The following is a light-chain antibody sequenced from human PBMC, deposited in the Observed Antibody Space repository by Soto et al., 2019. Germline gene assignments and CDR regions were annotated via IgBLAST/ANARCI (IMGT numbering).Light chain of an antibody. J-gene: IGLJ2*01. CDR1: SSDVGGYNY. CDR2: DVN. Sequence: QSALTQPRSVSGSPGQSVTISCTGTSSDVGGYNYVSWYQQHPGKAPKLMIYDVNKRPSGVPDRFSGSKSGNTASLTISGLQAEDEADYYCCSYAGSYTHVVFGGGTQVTVL. CDR3: CSYAGSYTHVV. V-gene: IGLV2-11*01.